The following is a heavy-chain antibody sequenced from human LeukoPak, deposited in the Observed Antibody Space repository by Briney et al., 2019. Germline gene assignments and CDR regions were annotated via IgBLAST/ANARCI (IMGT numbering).Heavy chain of an antibody. CDR2: INHSGST. D-gene: IGHD2-15*01. V-gene: IGHV4-34*01. Sequence: SETLSLTCAVYGGSFSGYYWSWIRQPPGKGLEWIGEINHSGSTNYNPSLKSRVTISVDTSKNQFSLKLSSVTAADTAVYYCARVTGVVVVAATPYYFDYWGQGTLVTVSS. CDR1: GGSFSGYY. CDR3: ARVTGVVVVAATPYYFDY. J-gene: IGHJ4*02.